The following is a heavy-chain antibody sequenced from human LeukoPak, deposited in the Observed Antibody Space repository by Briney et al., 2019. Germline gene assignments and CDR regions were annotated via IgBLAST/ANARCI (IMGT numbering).Heavy chain of an antibody. D-gene: IGHD3-10*02. CDR3: AELGITMIGGV. J-gene: IGHJ6*04. CDR2: ISSSGSTI. V-gene: IGHV3-48*03. Sequence: PGGTLRLSCAASGFTFSSYEMNWVRQAPGKGLEWVSYISSSGSTIYYADSVKGRFTISRDNAKNSLYLQMNSLRAEDTAVYYCAELGITMIGGVWGKGTTVTISS. CDR1: GFTFSSYE.